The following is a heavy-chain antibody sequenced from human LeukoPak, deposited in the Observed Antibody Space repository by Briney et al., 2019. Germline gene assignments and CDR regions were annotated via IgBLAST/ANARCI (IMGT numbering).Heavy chain of an antibody. V-gene: IGHV1-2*06. Sequence: ASVKVSCKASGYTFTDYYMHWVRQAPGQGLEWMGRINPNSGGTSHAQKFQGRVTMTRDTSISTAYMELSRLRSDDTAVYYCARASYSSSWYYFQHWGQGTLVTVSS. J-gene: IGHJ1*01. D-gene: IGHD6-13*01. CDR2: INPNSGGT. CDR3: ARASYSSSWYYFQH. CDR1: GYTFTDYY.